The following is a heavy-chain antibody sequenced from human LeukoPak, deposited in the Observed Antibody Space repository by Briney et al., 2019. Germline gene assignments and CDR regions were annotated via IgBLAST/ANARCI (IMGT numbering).Heavy chain of an antibody. V-gene: IGHV1-46*01. Sequence: EASVKVSCKASGYTFTSYYMHWVRQAPGQGLEWMGIINPSGGSTSYAQKFQGRVTMTRDTSTSTAYMELSSLRSEDTAVYYCARDILLGYFDYWGQGTLVTVSS. CDR1: GYTFTSYY. D-gene: IGHD3-16*01. CDR3: ARDILLGYFDY. CDR2: INPSGGST. J-gene: IGHJ4*02.